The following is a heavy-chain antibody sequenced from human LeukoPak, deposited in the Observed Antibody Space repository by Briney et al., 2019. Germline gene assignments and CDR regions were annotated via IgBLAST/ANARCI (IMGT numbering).Heavy chain of an antibody. CDR2: INHSGRT. CDR1: GGSFSGYY. D-gene: IGHD3-9*01. V-gene: IGHV4-34*01. J-gene: IGHJ4*02. Sequence: SETLSLTCAVYGGSFSGYYWSWIRQPPGKGLDWIGEINHSGRTNYNPSLKSRVTISVDTSNNQFSLQLSSVTAADTAVYYCAGRYFYSPLDYWGQGTLVTVSS. CDR3: AGRYFYSPLDY.